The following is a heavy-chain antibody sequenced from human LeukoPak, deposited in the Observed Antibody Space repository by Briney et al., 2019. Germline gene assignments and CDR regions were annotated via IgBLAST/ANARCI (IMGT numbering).Heavy chain of an antibody. CDR2: IIPILGIA. CDR3: TSGDDSSGYYYVSTFDY. J-gene: IGHJ4*02. CDR1: GYTFTSYD. V-gene: IGHV1-69*04. Sequence: GASVRVSCKASGYTFTSYDINWVRQATGQGLGWMGRIIPILGIANYAQKFQGRVTITADKSTSTAYMELSSLRSEDTAVYYCTSGDDSSGYYYVSTFDYWGQGTLVTVSS. D-gene: IGHD3-22*01.